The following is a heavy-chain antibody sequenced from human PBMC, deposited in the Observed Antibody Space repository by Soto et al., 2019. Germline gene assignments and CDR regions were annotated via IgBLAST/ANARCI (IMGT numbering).Heavy chain of an antibody. V-gene: IGHV3-73*01. CDR3: TRHYRSHYYYGMDV. D-gene: IGHD4-4*01. CDR2: IRSKANSYAT. J-gene: IGHJ6*02. CDR1: GFTFSCCA. Sequence: SLRLCCAASGFTFSCCAMHCFHQASGKGLEWVGRIRSKANSYATAYAASVKGRFTISRDDSKNTAYLQMNSLKTEDTAVYYCTRHYRSHYYYGMDVWGQGTTVTVSS.